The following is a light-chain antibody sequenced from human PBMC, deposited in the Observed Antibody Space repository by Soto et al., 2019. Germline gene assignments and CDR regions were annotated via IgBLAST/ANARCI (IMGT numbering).Light chain of an antibody. CDR2: AAS. CDR3: QQYGSSVFS. J-gene: IGKJ3*01. V-gene: IGKV3-20*01. Sequence: EIVLTQSPGTLSLSPGERATLSCRASQSVSSSFLGWYQQKPGQAPRLLIYAASRRATGIPDRFSGSGCGTDFTLTISRLEAEDFAVYYCQQYGSSVFSFGPGTKVDIK. CDR1: QSVSSSF.